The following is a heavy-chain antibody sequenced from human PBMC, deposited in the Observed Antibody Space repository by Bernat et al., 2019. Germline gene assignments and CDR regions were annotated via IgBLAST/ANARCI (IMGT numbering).Heavy chain of an antibody. Sequence: QAQLVESGGGVVQPGGSLRLSCAASGFTFSNYGFHWVRQAPGKGLEWVAVIWFDARNKYYADSVKGRFTIPRDNSNSNLYLKMNSLRAEDTAVYFCARKTSRRGFYGMDVWGQGTTVTVS. CDR1: GFTFSNYG. J-gene: IGHJ6*02. CDR3: ARKTSRRGFYGMDV. CDR2: IWFDARNK. V-gene: IGHV3-33*01.